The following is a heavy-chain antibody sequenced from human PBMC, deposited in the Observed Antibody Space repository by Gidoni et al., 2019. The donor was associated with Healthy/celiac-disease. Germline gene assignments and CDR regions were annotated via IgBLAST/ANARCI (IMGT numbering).Heavy chain of an antibody. CDR3: ARGPYPFDAFDI. CDR2: INHSGST. J-gene: IGHJ3*02. V-gene: IGHV4-34*01. CDR1: GGSFSGYY. Sequence: QVQLQQWGAGLLKPSETLSLTGAVDGGSFSGYYWSWIRQPPGKGLEWIGEINHSGSTNYNPSLKSRVTISVDTSKNQFSLKLSSVTAADTAVYYCARGPYPFDAFDIWGQGTMVTVSS.